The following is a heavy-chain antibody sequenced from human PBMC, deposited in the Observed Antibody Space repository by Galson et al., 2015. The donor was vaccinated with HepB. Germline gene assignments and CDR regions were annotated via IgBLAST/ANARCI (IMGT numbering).Heavy chain of an antibody. V-gene: IGHV7-4-1*02. CDR1: GYTFTSYA. D-gene: IGHD6-19*01. CDR3: ASPQSDYSSGWYPVRAFDI. Sequence: SVKVSCKASGYTFTSYAMNWVRQAPGQGLEWMGWINTNTGNPTYAQGFTGRFVFSLDTSVSTAYLQISSLKAEDTAVYYCASPQSDYSSGWYPVRAFDIWGKGTMVTVSS. CDR2: INTNTGNP. J-gene: IGHJ3*02.